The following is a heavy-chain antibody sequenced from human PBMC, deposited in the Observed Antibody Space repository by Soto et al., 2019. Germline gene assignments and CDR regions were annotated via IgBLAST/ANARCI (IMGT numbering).Heavy chain of an antibody. CDR3: VRGYEGHYGSCRFDP. CDR1: GYTFTSYD. Sequence: QVQLVQSGAEVKKPGASVKVSCKASGYTFTSYDINWVRQATGRGREGMGWMNPTRGNTGYAQKFQGRVTMTSNTSKSPAYMELSSVRSEDRAVDYCVRGYEGHYGSCRFDPWGQGTLVTVSS. CDR2: MNPTRGNT. V-gene: IGHV1-8*01. J-gene: IGHJ5*02. D-gene: IGHD4-17*01.